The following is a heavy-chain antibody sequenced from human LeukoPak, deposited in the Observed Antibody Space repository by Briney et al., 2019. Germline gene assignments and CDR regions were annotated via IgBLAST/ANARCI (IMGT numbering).Heavy chain of an antibody. V-gene: IGHV4-59*01. CDR2: IYYSGST. Sequence: PSETLSLTCAVSSYSIINYYWMWLRQPPGKGLEWIGYIYYSGSTKYNSALKGRVTISVDTSKNQFSLFLSSVTAADTAIYYCAIGPSESQWLVWYYFDYWGQGTLVTVSS. D-gene: IGHD6-19*01. CDR1: SYSIINYY. CDR3: AIGPSESQWLVWYYFDY. J-gene: IGHJ4*02.